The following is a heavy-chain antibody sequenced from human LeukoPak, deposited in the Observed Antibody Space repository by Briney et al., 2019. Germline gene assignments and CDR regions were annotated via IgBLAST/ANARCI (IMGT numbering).Heavy chain of an antibody. CDR3: TRVTSWRTGFDY. CDR2: ITWNSDDM. CDR1: GFSFEAYG. Sequence: GGSLRLSCAASGFSFEAYGMYWVRQAPGKGLEWVSGITWNSDDMAYADSVKGRFTISRDNAKNCLYLQMNSLTVENTALYYCTRVTSWRTGFDYWGQGTLVTVSS. J-gene: IGHJ4*02. V-gene: IGHV3-9*01. D-gene: IGHD1-1*01.